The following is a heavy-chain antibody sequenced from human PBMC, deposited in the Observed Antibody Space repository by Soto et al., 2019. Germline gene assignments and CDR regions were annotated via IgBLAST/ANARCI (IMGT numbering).Heavy chain of an antibody. D-gene: IGHD3-9*01. J-gene: IGHJ4*02. CDR1: GFTFSSYS. CDR3: ARGPYYDILEGPYYFDY. CDR2: ISSSSSTI. V-gene: IGHV3-48*01. Sequence: GGSLRLSCAASGFTFSSYSMNWVRQAPGKGLEWVSYISSSSSTIYYADSVKGRFTISRDNAKNSLYLQMNSLRAEDTAVYYCARGPYYDILEGPYYFDYWGQGTLVTVSS.